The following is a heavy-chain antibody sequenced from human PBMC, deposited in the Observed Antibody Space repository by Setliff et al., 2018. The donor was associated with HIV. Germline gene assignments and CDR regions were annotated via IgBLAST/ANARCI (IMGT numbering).Heavy chain of an antibody. Sequence: PSETLSLTCSVSGGSLSNYYWNWIRQPPGKGPEWIGYIHSSGSTIYNPSLKSRITISLDTSKEQFSLELSSATAADTAVYYCATLDHSGGNFLAYWGQGSLVTVSS. V-gene: IGHV4-4*09. D-gene: IGHD2-21*02. CDR3: ATLDHSGGNFLAY. CDR2: IHSSGST. CDR1: GGSLSNYY. J-gene: IGHJ4*02.